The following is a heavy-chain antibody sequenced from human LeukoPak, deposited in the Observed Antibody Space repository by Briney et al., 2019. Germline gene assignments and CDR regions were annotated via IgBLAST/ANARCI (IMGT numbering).Heavy chain of an antibody. CDR3: ARGSRDGYNSHFDY. CDR1: GYTFTGYY. J-gene: IGHJ4*02. D-gene: IGHD5-24*01. CDR2: INPNSGGT. V-gene: IGHV1-2*02. Sequence: ASVKVSCKASGYTFTGYYMHWVRQAPGQGLEWMGWINPNSGGTNYAQKFQGRVTITRDTSISTAYMELSRLRSDDTAVYYCARGSRDGYNSHFDYWGQGTLVTVSS.